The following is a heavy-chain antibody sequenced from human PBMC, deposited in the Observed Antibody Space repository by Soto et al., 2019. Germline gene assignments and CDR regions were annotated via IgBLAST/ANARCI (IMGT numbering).Heavy chain of an antibody. J-gene: IGHJ5*02. V-gene: IGHV4-31*03. D-gene: IGHD6-6*01. CDR2: IYYSGST. CDR3: ARKYSSSPSWFDP. Sequence: QVQLQESGPGLVKPSQTLSLTCTVSGGSISSGGYYWSWIRQHPGKGLEWIGYIYYSGSTYYNPSLKSRVTISVDTSKNQFSLKLSSVTAAYTAVYYCARKYSSSPSWFDPWGQGTLVTVSS. CDR1: GGSISSGGYY.